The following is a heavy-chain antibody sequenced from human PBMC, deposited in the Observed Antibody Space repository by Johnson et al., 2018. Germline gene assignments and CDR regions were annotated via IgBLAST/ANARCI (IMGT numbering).Heavy chain of an antibody. V-gene: IGHV3-21*01. Sequence: VQLVESGGGLVKPGGSLRLSCAASGFDFSTYSMNWVRQAPGKGLEWVSSIASGGRYTFYADSVKGRFTISRDNTKNSMYLQMNSLSAEDTAVVYCARDLMTTDAFDIWGQGTMVTVSS. CDR3: ARDLMTTDAFDI. CDR2: IASGGRYT. D-gene: IGHD4-11*01. CDR1: GFDFSTYS. J-gene: IGHJ3*02.